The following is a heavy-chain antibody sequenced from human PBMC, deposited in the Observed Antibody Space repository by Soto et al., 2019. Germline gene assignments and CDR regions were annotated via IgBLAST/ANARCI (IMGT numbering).Heavy chain of an antibody. CDR1: GGTFSSYT. D-gene: IGHD4-4*01. CDR3: AREDSNCNPAGFDP. V-gene: IGHV1-69*02. Sequence: QVQLVQSGAEVKKPGSSVKVSCKASGGTFSSYTISWVRQAPGQGLEWMGRIIPILGIANYAQKFQGRVTITADKSTSTAYMELSSLRSEDTAVYYCAREDSNCNPAGFDPWGQGTLVTVSS. J-gene: IGHJ5*02. CDR2: IIPILGIA.